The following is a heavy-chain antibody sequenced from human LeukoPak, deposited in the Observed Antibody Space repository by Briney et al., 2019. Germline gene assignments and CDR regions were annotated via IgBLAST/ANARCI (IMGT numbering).Heavy chain of an antibody. V-gene: IGHV3-30-3*01. CDR3: ARGKGNWHFDY. Sequence: GGSLRLSCAASGFTFSSYAMHWVRQAPGKGLEWVAVISYDGSNKYYADSVKGRFTISRDNSKNTLYLQMNSLRAEDTALYYCARGKGNWHFDYWGQGTLVTVSS. J-gene: IGHJ4*02. D-gene: IGHD1-1*01. CDR1: GFTFSSYA. CDR2: ISYDGSNK.